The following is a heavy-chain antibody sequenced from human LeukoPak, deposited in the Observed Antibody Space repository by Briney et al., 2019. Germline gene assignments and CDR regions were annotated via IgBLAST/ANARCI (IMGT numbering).Heavy chain of an antibody. CDR3: ARSAYCGGDCYRQPVDY. J-gene: IGHJ4*02. Sequence: SVKVSCKASGGTFSSYAISWVRQAPGQGLEWMGRIIPILGIANYAQKFQGRVTITADKSTSTAYMKLSSLRSEDTAVYYCARSAYCGGDCYRQPVDYWGQGTLVTVSS. D-gene: IGHD2-21*02. CDR2: IIPILGIA. CDR1: GGTFSSYA. V-gene: IGHV1-69*04.